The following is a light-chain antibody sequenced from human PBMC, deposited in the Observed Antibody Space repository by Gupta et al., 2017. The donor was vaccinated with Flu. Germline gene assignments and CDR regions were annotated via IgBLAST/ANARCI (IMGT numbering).Light chain of an antibody. CDR1: RDDIATYRL. J-gene: IGLJ1*01. V-gene: IGLV2-23*01. Sequence: QSALTQPASLSGPPGQSITVSCSGARDDIATYRLVSWFQHHPGKVSKLLIFENNKPPSGVSNRFSGSKSGNTASLTIAALQAEDEAEYFCCCSYAEGFVFG. CDR3: CCSYAEGFV. CDR2: ENN.